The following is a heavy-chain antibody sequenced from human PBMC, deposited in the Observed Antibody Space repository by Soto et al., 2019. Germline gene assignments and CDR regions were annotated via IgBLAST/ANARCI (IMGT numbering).Heavy chain of an antibody. D-gene: IGHD2-2*01. J-gene: IGHJ4*02. CDR2: ISSSGSTI. CDR1: GFTFSNYS. CDR3: ARALYCSSSSCYLAFDH. V-gene: IGHV3-48*02. Sequence: EVQLVESGGGLVQPGGSLRLSSAVSGFTFSNYSMNWVRQAPGEGLEWVSYISSSGSTIYYADSLKGRFTISRDNAKNSLYLQMNSLRDEDTAVYYCARALYCSSSSCYLAFDHWGQGTLVTVSS.